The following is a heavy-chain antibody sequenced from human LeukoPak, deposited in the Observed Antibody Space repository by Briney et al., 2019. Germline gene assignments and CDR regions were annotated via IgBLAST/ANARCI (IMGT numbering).Heavy chain of an antibody. CDR2: ISAYNGNT. J-gene: IGHJ6*02. CDR1: GYTFTSYG. Sequence: ASVKVSCKTSGYTFTSYGITWVRQAPGQGLEWMGWISAYNGNTNYAQNDQGRVNMTTDTSTSTAYMELRSLRSDDTAVYYCARAYGSGSYSTSGYYGMDVWGQGTTVIVSS. CDR3: ARAYGSGSYSTSGYYGMDV. D-gene: IGHD3-10*01. V-gene: IGHV1-18*01.